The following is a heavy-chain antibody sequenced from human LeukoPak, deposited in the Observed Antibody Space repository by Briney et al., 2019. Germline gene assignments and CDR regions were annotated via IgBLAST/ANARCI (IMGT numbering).Heavy chain of an antibody. CDR3: ARGSGSSWYFYFDY. J-gene: IGHJ4*02. D-gene: IGHD6-13*01. CDR1: GFTFSSYS. V-gene: IGHV3-21*04. CDR2: ISSSSSYI. Sequence: GGSLRLSCAASGFTFSSYSMNWVRQAPGKGLEWVSSISSSSSYIYYADSVKGRFTISRDNAKNSLYLQMNSLRAEDTALYYCARGSGSSWYFYFDYWGQGTLVTVSS.